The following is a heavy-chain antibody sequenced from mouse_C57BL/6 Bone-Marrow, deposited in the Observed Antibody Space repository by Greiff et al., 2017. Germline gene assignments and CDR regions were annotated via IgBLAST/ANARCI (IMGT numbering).Heavy chain of an antibody. Sequence: QVQLQQPGAELVMPGASVKLSCKASGYTFTNYWMHWVKQRPGQGLEWIGGIDPDDSYTDYTQKFQGKSTLTVDTSSITAYMQLSSLTSEDSAVYYCARDNGISYYWSLDVWGTGTTVTVSS. CDR1: GYTFTNYW. D-gene: IGHD1-1*01. CDR2: IDPDDSYT. J-gene: IGHJ1*03. CDR3: ARDNGISYYWSLDV. V-gene: IGHV1-69*01.